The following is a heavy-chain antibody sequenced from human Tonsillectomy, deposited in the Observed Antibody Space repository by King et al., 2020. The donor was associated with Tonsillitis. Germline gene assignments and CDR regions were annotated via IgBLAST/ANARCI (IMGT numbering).Heavy chain of an antibody. J-gene: IGHJ4*02. D-gene: IGHD6-13*01. CDR2: ISYDGSDK. Sequence: QLVQSGGGVVQPGRSLRLSCAASGFTFSSYAMHWVRQAPGKGLEWVAVISYDGSDKYYADSVKGRFTISRDNSKNTLYLQMNSLRAEDTAVYYCARDLYSSLGSWGQGTLVTVSS. CDR3: ARDLYSSLGS. V-gene: IGHV3-30-3*01. CDR1: GFTFSSYA.